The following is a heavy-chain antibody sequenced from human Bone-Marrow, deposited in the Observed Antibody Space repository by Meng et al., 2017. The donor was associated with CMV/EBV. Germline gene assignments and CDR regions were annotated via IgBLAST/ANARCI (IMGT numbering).Heavy chain of an antibody. J-gene: IGHJ6*02. Sequence: GESLKISCAASGFIFSSYWMSWVRQAPGKGLEWVANIKQDGSEKYYVDSVKGRFTISRDNAKNSLFLQMNSLRAEDTAVYYCAVALAGMEVWGQGRTGTFSS. CDR3: AVALAGMEV. CDR2: IKQDGSEK. D-gene: IGHD2-15*01. CDR1: GFIFSSYW. V-gene: IGHV3-7*01.